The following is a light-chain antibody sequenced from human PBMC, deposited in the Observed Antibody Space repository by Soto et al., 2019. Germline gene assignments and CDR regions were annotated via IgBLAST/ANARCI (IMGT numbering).Light chain of an antibody. Sequence: QSALTQPASVSGSPGQSITLSCTGTSSDVVGYNYVSWYQQHPGKAPKLMIYEVSNRPSGVSNRFSGSKSGNTASLTISGLQAEEEADYYCSSYTSSNTVLFGEGTKVTVL. CDR3: SSYTSSNTVL. J-gene: IGLJ2*01. V-gene: IGLV2-14*01. CDR1: SSDVVGYNY. CDR2: EVS.